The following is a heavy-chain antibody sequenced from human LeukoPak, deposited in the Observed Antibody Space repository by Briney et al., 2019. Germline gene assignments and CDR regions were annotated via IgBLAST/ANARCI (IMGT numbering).Heavy chain of an antibody. Sequence: ASVKVSCKASGYTFTSYAMHWVRQAPGQRLEWMGWINAGNGNTKYSQNFQGRVTITRDTSASTAYMELSSPRSEDTAVYYCASPVANSYGFDYWGQGTLVTVSS. CDR2: INAGNGNT. CDR3: ASPVANSYGFDY. CDR1: GYTFTSYA. J-gene: IGHJ4*02. D-gene: IGHD5-18*01. V-gene: IGHV1-3*01.